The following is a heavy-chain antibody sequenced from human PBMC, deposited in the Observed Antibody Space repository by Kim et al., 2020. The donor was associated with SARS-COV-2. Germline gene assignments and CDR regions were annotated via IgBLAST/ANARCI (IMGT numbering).Heavy chain of an antibody. CDR2: SSYI. D-gene: IGHD3-16*01. J-gene: IGHJ4*02. V-gene: IGHV3-21*06. Sequence: SSYIYYADSVKGRITISRDNAKNSLYLKVNSLTVEDTAVYYCVRDLGIGDYWGQGTLVTVSS. CDR3: VRDLGIGDY.